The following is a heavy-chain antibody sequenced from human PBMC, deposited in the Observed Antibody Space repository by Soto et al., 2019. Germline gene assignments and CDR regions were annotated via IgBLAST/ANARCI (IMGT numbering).Heavy chain of an antibody. CDR1: GYTFFTYD. J-gene: IGHJ5*02. Sequence: QAHLVQSGVEVKTPGASVKVSCQASGYTFFTYDISWVRQAPGLGLEWMGWISTYSGDTKYAQKFQGRVTMTTDTSTTTAYLELRSLRSDDTAVYYCARHHGPTTSENWFDPWGQGTLVTVSS. CDR2: ISTYSGDT. V-gene: IGHV1-18*01. D-gene: IGHD5-12*01. CDR3: ARHHGPTTSENWFDP.